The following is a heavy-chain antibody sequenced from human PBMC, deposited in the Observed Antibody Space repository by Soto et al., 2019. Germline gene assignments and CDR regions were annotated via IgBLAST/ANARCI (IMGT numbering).Heavy chain of an antibody. D-gene: IGHD2-15*01. CDR1: GGSISSSNW. CDR3: ARWVEVSIDYFDS. CDR2: IYHSGNT. Sequence: PSETLSLTCAVSGGSISSSNWWSWVRQPPGKGLEWIGDIYHSGNTNYNPSLKSRVTISVDTSKNQFSLNLSSVTAADTAVYYCARWVEVSIDYFDSCGQGTPVPVSS. J-gene: IGHJ4*02. V-gene: IGHV4-4*02.